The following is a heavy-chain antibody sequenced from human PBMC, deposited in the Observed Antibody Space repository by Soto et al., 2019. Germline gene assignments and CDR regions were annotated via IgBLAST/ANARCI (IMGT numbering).Heavy chain of an antibody. CDR2: IYSGGST. V-gene: IGHV3-53*01. D-gene: IGHD1-26*01. J-gene: IGHJ4*02. CDR1: GFTVSSNY. Sequence: GGSRRLSCAASGFTVSSNYMSWVSQAPGKGLVWISVIYSGGSTYYADSVNGRFTISRDNSNHTLYLQMNILRAEYTSVYYFSRGGSCIDYWGQGTLVTVSS. CDR3: SRGGSCIDY.